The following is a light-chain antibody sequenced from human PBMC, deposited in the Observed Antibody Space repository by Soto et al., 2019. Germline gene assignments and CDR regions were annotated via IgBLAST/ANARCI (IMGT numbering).Light chain of an antibody. CDR2: DAS. CDR3: QQRSEWPLT. V-gene: IGKV3-11*01. CDR1: QSVNSY. Sequence: EIVLTQSPATLSLSPGERATLSCRASQSVNSYLTWYQQKPGQAPRLLIYDASHRATGIPARFSGSGSGTDFTLTISSLEPEDFAVYYCQQRSEWPLTFGGGTKVEIK. J-gene: IGKJ4*01.